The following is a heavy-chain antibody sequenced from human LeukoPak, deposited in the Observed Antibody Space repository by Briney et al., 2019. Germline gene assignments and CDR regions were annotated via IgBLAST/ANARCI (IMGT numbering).Heavy chain of an antibody. CDR3: AKDFGPNSSGWFRRSGILHDY. CDR1: GFTFSSYA. CDR2: ISGSGGST. Sequence: GGSLRLSCAASGFTFSSYAMSWVRQAPGKGLEWVSAISGSGGSTYYADSVKGRFTISRDNSKNTLYLQMNSLRAEDTAVYYCAKDFGPNSSGWFRRSGILHDYWGQGTLVTVSS. D-gene: IGHD6-19*01. J-gene: IGHJ4*02. V-gene: IGHV3-23*01.